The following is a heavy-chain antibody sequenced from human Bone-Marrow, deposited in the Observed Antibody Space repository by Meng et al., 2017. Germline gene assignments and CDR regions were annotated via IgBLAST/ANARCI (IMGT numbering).Heavy chain of an antibody. D-gene: IGHD5-24*01. Sequence: QGQLLQPGAGVKNPGASVRVSCKASGYTFTSYYMHWVRQAPGQGLEWMGIINPSGGSTSYAQKFQGRVTMTRDTSTSTVYMELSSLRSEDTTVYYCARDQAKMEGFDYWGQGTLVTVSS. CDR2: INPSGGST. J-gene: IGHJ4*02. CDR1: GYTFTSYY. V-gene: IGHV1-46*01. CDR3: ARDQAKMEGFDY.